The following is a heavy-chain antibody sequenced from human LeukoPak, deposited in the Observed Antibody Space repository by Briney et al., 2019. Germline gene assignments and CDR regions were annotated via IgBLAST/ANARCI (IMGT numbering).Heavy chain of an antibody. CDR2: IIPIVGST. J-gene: IGHJ4*02. CDR1: GDTFSSYG. V-gene: IGHV1-69*04. D-gene: IGHD4-23*01. Sequence: SVKVSCKTSGDTFSSYGISWVRQAPGQGPEWMGRIIPIVGSTNYAEKLQGRVTITADKSTSTAYMELSSLRSEDTAVYYCARHYGGLDDYWGQGTLIIVSS. CDR3: ARHYGGLDDY.